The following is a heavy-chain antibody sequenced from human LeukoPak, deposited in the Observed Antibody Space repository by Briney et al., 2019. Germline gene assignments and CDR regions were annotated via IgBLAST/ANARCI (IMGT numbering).Heavy chain of an antibody. D-gene: IGHD2-2*01. CDR2: IYYSGST. V-gene: IGHV4-59*01. CDR1: GGAITNYY. CDR3: ASGYCSTTSCPHY. Sequence: PSETLSLTCTVSGGAITNYYWNWIRQPPGKGLEWIGHIYYSGSTYYNPSLKSRVTISVDTSKNQFSLKLSSVTAADTAVYYCASGYCSTTSCPHYWGQGTLATVSS. J-gene: IGHJ4*02.